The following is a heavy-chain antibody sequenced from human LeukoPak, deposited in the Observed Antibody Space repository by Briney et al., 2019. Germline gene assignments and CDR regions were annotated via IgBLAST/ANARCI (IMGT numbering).Heavy chain of an antibody. CDR1: GFTFSSSSYG. V-gene: IGHV3-30*18. CDR3: AKDLGGDCYLDY. J-gene: IGHJ4*02. D-gene: IGHD2-21*02. CDR2: IPYDGSNK. Sequence: GGSLRLSCAASGFTFSSSSYGMHWVRQAPGKGLEWVAVIPYDGSNKYYADSVKGRFTISRDISKNTLYLQMNSLRPEDTAVYYCAKDLGGDCYLDYWGQGTLVTVSS.